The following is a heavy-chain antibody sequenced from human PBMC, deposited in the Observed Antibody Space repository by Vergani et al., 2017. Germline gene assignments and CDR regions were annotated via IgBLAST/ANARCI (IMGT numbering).Heavy chain of an antibody. V-gene: IGHV4-59*01. CDR2: IYYSGST. D-gene: IGHD3-9*01. J-gene: IGHJ5*02. Sequence: QVQLQESGPGLVKPSETLSLTCTVSGGSISSYYWSWIRQPPGKGLEWIGYIYYSGSTNYNPSLKSRVTISVDTSKNQFSLKLSSVTAADTAVYYWARGGAEGYDILTGYDYNWFDPWGQGTLVTVSA. CDR3: ARGGAEGYDILTGYDYNWFDP. CDR1: GGSISSYY.